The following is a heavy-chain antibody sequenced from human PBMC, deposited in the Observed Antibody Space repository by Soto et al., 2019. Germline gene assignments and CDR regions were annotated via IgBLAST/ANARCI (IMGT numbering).Heavy chain of an antibody. CDR2: INAGNGNT. V-gene: IGHV1-3*01. D-gene: IGHD3-10*01. J-gene: IGHJ5*02. CDR3: GSGSGLNGFDP. CDR1: GYTFTNYA. Sequence: QVQLVQSGAEVKKPGASVKVSCKASGYTFTNYAMHWVRQAPGQRLEWMGWINAGNGNTKYSQKFQGRVTITRDTSASRAYMELSSLRSEDTAVYYCGSGSGLNGFDPWGQGTLVTVSS.